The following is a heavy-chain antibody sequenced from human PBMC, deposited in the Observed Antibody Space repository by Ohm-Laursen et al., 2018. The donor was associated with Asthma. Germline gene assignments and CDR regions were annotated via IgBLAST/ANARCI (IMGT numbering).Heavy chain of an antibody. J-gene: IGHJ4*02. CDR3: ARGGADFDY. V-gene: IGHV3-11*01. Sequence: SLRLSCTASGFTFSDYYMSWIRQAPGKGLEWLSYISNGGSTIYYADSVKGRFTISRDNTKNSMYLQMNSLRAEDTAVYYCARGGADFDYWGQGTLVTVSS. CDR1: GFTFSDYY. D-gene: IGHD4/OR15-4a*01. CDR2: ISNGGSTI.